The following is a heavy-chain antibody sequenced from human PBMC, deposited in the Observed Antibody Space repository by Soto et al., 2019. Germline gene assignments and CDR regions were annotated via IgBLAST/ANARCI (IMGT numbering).Heavy chain of an antibody. Sequence: PSETLSLTCTVSGASISVHSYYWTWIRQPPGKGLEWIGSSYYSGTTYFNPSLKSRATISVDTSKNQFSLRLTSVTAADTAVYYCAGEDYYYDSSGSIDYWGQGTLVTVSS. D-gene: IGHD3-22*01. CDR1: GASISVHSYY. CDR2: SYYSGTT. V-gene: IGHV4-39*02. J-gene: IGHJ4*02. CDR3: AGEDYYYDSSGSIDY.